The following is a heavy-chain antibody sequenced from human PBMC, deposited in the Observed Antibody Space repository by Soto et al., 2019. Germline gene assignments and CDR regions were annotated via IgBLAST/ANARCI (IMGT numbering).Heavy chain of an antibody. CDR2: ISAYNGNT. CDR1: GYTFTNDG. D-gene: IGHD6-6*01. Sequence: ASVKVSCKASGYTFTNDGINWVRQAPGQGLEWMGWISAYNGNTNYAQKLQGRVTMTTDTSTSTAYMELRTLRSDDTAVYYCARSYRTIAASVHWFDPWGQGTLVTVSS. J-gene: IGHJ5*02. CDR3: ARSYRTIAASVHWFDP. V-gene: IGHV1-18*01.